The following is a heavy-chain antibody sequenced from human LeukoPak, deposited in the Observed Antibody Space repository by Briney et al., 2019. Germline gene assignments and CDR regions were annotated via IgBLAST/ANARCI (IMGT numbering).Heavy chain of an antibody. Sequence: GGSLRLSCAASGFTFSTSAMSWVRQAPGKGLEWVSGISESGGSTYYADSVKGRFTSSRDNSKNTLYLQMNSLRAEDTALYYCAKDLSIASRPVLSHWGQGTTVTVSS. J-gene: IGHJ6*02. D-gene: IGHD6-6*01. CDR1: GFTFSTSA. V-gene: IGHV3-23*01. CDR3: AKDLSIASRPVLSH. CDR2: ISESGGST.